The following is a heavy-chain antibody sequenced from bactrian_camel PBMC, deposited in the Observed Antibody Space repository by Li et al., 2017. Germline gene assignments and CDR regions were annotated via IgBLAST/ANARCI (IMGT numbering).Heavy chain of an antibody. D-gene: IGHD4*01. CDR3: VAVYGNRCIWFDDYVRRDEDY. J-gene: IGHJ4*01. CDR1: KYPYSSNC. V-gene: IGHV3S1*01. Sequence: HVQLVESGGGSVQAGGSLTLTCVATKYPYSSNCMGYFRQAPGKEREGVAAIYLGGGTTYYAASVKGRFIISKDNAHGTLYLQMNSLKPEDTAMYYCVAVYGNRCIWFDDYVRRDEDYWGQGTQVTVS. CDR2: IYLGGGTT.